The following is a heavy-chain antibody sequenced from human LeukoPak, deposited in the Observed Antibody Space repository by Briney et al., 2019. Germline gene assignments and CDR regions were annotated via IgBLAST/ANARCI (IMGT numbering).Heavy chain of an antibody. CDR3: ARDQEAFDY. J-gene: IGHJ4*02. CDR1: GYSFTSNY. V-gene: IGHV1-46*01. Sequence: VASVKVSCKASGYSFTSNYIHWVRQAPGQGLEWMGMIYPRDGSTSYAQKFQGRVTVTRDTSTSTVHMELSGLRSEDTAVYYCARDQEAFDYGGQGTLVTVSS. CDR2: IYPRDGST.